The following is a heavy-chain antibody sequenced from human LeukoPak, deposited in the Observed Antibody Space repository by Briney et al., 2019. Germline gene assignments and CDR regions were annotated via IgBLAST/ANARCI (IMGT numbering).Heavy chain of an antibody. V-gene: IGHV3-48*04. Sequence: GGSLRLSCAASGFTLSSYSMNWVRQAPGKGLEWVSYISSNSSTVYYADSVKGRFTISRDNAKNSLDLQLNNLSAEDTATYYCARVRYDSGWFDYWGQGTLVTVSS. CDR2: ISSNSSTV. J-gene: IGHJ5*01. CDR1: GFTLSSYS. D-gene: IGHD6-19*01. CDR3: ARVRYDSGWFDY.